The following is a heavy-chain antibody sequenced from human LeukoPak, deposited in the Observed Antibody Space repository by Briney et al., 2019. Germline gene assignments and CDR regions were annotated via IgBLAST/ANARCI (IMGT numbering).Heavy chain of an antibody. D-gene: IGHD2-2*01. Sequence: SETLSLTCTVSGGSISSGGYYWSWIRQHPGKGLEWIGYIYYSGSTYYNPSLKSRVTISVDTSENQFSLKLSSVTAADTAVYYCARVNCSSTSCFIDYWGQGTLVTVSS. CDR1: GGSISSGGYY. V-gene: IGHV4-31*03. CDR2: IYYSGST. J-gene: IGHJ4*02. CDR3: ARVNCSSTSCFIDY.